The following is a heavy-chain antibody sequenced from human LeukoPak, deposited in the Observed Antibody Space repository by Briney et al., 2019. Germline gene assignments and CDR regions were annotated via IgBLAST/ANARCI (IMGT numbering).Heavy chain of an antibody. V-gene: IGHV5-51*01. D-gene: IGHD5-24*01. CDR3: ARQVNKADGYNFDAFDI. CDR2: IYPGDSDA. CDR1: GYSFARFW. Sequence: GESLKISCQGFGYSFARFWIGWVRQMPGKGLEWMGLIYPGDSDARFSPSFQGQVTISADKSINTAYLQWSSLKASDSAMYYCARQVNKADGYNFDAFDIWGQGTMVTVSS. J-gene: IGHJ3*02.